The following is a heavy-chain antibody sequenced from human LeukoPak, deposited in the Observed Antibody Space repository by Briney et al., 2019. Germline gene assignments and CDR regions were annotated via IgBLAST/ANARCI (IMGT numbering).Heavy chain of an antibody. Sequence: ASVKVSCKASGYTFTSYGISWVRQAAGQGLEWMGWISAYNGNTNYAQKLQGRVTMTTDTSTSTAYMELSRLRSDDTAVYYCARDRYSGSYQYFNWFDPWGQGTLVTVSS. CDR2: ISAYNGNT. V-gene: IGHV1-18*01. CDR1: GYTFTSYG. CDR3: ARDRYSGSYQYFNWFDP. D-gene: IGHD1-26*01. J-gene: IGHJ5*02.